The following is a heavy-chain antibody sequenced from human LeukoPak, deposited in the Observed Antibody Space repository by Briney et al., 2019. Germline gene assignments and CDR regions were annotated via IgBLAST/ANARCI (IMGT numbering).Heavy chain of an antibody. D-gene: IGHD3-9*01. Sequence: SETLSLTCTVSGGSISSYYWSWIRQPAGKGLEWIGRIYTSGSTNYNPSLKSRVTMSVDTSKNQFSLKLSPVTAADTAVYYCARDNYDILTGYYREFDYWGQGTLVTVSS. CDR2: IYTSGST. V-gene: IGHV4-4*07. CDR1: GGSISSYY. J-gene: IGHJ4*02. CDR3: ARDNYDILTGYYREFDY.